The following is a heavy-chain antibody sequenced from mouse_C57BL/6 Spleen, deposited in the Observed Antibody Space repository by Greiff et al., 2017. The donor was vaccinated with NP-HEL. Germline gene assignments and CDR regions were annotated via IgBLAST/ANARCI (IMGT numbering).Heavy chain of an antibody. V-gene: IGHV1-72*01. Sequence: VQLQQPGAELVKPGASVKLSCKASGYTFPSYWMHWVKQRPGRGLEWIGRIDPNSGGTKYNEKFKSKATLTVDKPSSTAYMQLSSLTSEDSAVYYCARTITTVVATGAMDYWGQGTSVTVSS. CDR1: GYTFPSYW. D-gene: IGHD1-1*01. J-gene: IGHJ4*01. CDR2: IDPNSGGT. CDR3: ARTITTVVATGAMDY.